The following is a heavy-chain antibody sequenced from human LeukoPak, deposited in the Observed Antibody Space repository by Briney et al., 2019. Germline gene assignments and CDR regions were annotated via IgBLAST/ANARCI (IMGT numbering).Heavy chain of an antibody. Sequence: AGGSLRLSCAASGFTVSSNYMSWVRQAPGKGLEWVSVIYSGGSTYYADSVKGRFTISRDNSKNTLYLQMNSLRAEDTAVYYCAKGDSSSPGDYWGQGTLVTVSS. D-gene: IGHD6-6*01. J-gene: IGHJ4*02. CDR3: AKGDSSSPGDY. CDR2: IYSGGST. CDR1: GFTVSSNY. V-gene: IGHV3-66*01.